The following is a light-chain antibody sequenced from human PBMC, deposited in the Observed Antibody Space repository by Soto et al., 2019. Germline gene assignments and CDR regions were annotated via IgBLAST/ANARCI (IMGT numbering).Light chain of an antibody. CDR2: GAS. V-gene: IGKV3-20*01. CDR3: QQYASSPPWT. CDR1: QRVSSGY. J-gene: IGKJ1*01. Sequence: TQTPHTLSMSPGVCATLNTRPIQRVSSGYLGWYQQRPGQAPRPLLYGASNRAAGIPDRFSGRGSETDFTLTISRLEPEDFAVYYCQQYASSPPWTFGQGTKVDI.